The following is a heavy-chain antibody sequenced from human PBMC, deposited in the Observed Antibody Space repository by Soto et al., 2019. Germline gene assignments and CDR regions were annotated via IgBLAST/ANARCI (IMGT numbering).Heavy chain of an antibody. CDR2: IYPGDSDT. J-gene: IGHJ5*02. CDR3: ARHVKDDHGDLRGSGWFDP. V-gene: IGHV5-51*01. Sequence: PGESLKISCKGSGYSFTSYWIGWVRQMPGKGLEWMGIIYPGDSDTRYSPSFQGQVTISADKSISTAYLQWSSLKASDTAMYYCARHVKDDHGDLRGSGWFDPWGQGTLVTVSS. CDR1: GYSFTSYW. D-gene: IGHD4-17*01.